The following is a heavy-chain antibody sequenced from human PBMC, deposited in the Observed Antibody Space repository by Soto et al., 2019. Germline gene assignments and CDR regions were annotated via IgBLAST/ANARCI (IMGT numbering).Heavy chain of an antibody. Sequence: QVQLVQSGAEVKKPGASVKVSCKASGYTFTSYGISWVRQAPGQGLEWMGWISAYNGNTNYAQKLQGRVTMTTDTSTSTAYMELRSLRSDDTAVYYCARDRPDPQWLAYYYYGMDVWGQGTTVTVSS. V-gene: IGHV1-18*01. CDR3: ARDRPDPQWLAYYYYGMDV. CDR1: GYTFTSYG. J-gene: IGHJ6*02. CDR2: ISAYNGNT. D-gene: IGHD6-19*01.